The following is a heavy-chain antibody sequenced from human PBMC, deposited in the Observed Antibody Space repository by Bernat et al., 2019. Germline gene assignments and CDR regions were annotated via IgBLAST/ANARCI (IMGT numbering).Heavy chain of an antibody. CDR1: GDSVSSNSAA. Sequence: QVQLQQSGPGLVKPSQTLSLTCAISGDSVSSNSAAWNWIRQSPSRGLEWLGRTYYRSKWYNDYAVSVKSRITINPDTSKNQFSLQLNSVTPEDTAVYYCARDYGVATISYYYYGMDVWGQGTTVTVSS. CDR3: ARDYGVATISYYYYGMDV. V-gene: IGHV6-1*01. D-gene: IGHD5-12*01. CDR2: TYYRSKWYN. J-gene: IGHJ6*02.